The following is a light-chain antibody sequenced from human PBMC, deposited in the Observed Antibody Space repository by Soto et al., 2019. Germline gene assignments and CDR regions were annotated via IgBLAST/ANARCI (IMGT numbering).Light chain of an antibody. CDR3: QQTYSAPFT. CDR1: QRLFSF. V-gene: IGKV1-39*01. J-gene: IGKJ3*01. Sequence: DIQMTQSPSSLSASVGDSVTLTCRASQRLFSFLNWYQQAPGRAPKLLISTAYKLQSGVPSRFSSSESGTEFTLTIRSLQPEDFAIYFCQQTYSAPFTFGPGTKVDVK. CDR2: TAY.